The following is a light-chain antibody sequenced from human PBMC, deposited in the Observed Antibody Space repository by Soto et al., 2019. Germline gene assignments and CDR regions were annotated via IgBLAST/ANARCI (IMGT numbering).Light chain of an antibody. Sequence: QSALTQPASVSGSPGQSITISCTGTTSDVGTYNLVSWFQQHPGRAPKLIIYEGSKRPSGVSDRFSGSKSGNTASLTISGLQAEDEADYYCCSYASSNILGMIFGGGTKLTVL. CDR3: CSYASSNILGMI. J-gene: IGLJ2*01. CDR2: EGS. V-gene: IGLV2-23*01. CDR1: TSDVGTYNL.